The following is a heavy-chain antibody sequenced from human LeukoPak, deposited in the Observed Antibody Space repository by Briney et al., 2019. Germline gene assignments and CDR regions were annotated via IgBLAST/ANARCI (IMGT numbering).Heavy chain of an antibody. V-gene: IGHV3-15*01. CDR3: TAEDYGYYVSPH. CDR2: IKRKTDGGTP. CDR1: GFTFSYSS. J-gene: IGHJ4*02. Sequence: GGSLRLSCAASGFTFSYSSMSWVRQAPGKGLEWVGRIKRKTDGGTPDYAAPVKGRFSISRDDSKNTLHLQMNGLKTEDTAVYYCTAEDYGYYVSPHWGQGTLVTVS. D-gene: IGHD4-17*01.